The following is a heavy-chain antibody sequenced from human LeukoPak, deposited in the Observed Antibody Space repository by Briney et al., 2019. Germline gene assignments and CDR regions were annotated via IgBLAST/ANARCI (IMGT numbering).Heavy chain of an antibody. V-gene: IGHV3-74*01. J-gene: IGHJ2*01. CDR3: AREITENRASGSCDGFDL. Sequence: GGSLRLSCAASGFTISSYWMHWVRQAPGKGLVWVSEINYRGTITSYVDSVKGRFTISRDIAKTTLYLQMNSLRADDTAVYYCAREITENRASGSCDGFDLWGRGTLVTVSS. D-gene: IGHD1-26*01. CDR2: INYRGTIT. CDR1: GFTISSYW.